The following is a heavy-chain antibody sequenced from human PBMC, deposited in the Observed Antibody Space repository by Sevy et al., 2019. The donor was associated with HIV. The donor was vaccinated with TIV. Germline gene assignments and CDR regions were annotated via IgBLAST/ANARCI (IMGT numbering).Heavy chain of an antibody. Sequence: SETLSLTCAVSGYSINSGYYWGWVRQPPGKGLEWIRSMYRGGSTYYNPSLKSRVTISVDTSKNQFSLKLSSVTAADTAVYYCAADSGNYYGAFDIWGQGTMVTVSS. J-gene: IGHJ3*02. D-gene: IGHD1-26*01. CDR2: MYRGGST. CDR1: GYSINSGYY. CDR3: AADSGNYYGAFDI. V-gene: IGHV4-38-2*01.